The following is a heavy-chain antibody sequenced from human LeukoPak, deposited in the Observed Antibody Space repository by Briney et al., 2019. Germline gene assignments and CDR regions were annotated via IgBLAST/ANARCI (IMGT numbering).Heavy chain of an antibody. D-gene: IGHD2-8*02. CDR3: ARLVSNTDDWWFHFDL. CDR2: IKEDGSDK. Sequence: PGGSLRLSCAASGFPFSNFWMAWVRQAPGKGLEWVAHIKEDGSDKKYVDSVKGRFTISRDNPKNSLYLQMNSLRAEDTAVYFCARLVSNTDDWWFHFDLWGQGTLVTVSS. CDR1: GFPFSNFW. J-gene: IGHJ4*02. V-gene: IGHV3-7*05.